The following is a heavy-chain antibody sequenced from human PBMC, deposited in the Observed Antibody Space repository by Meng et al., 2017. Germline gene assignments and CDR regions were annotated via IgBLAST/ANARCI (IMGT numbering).Heavy chain of an antibody. CDR1: GCTFSSYT. V-gene: IGHV1-69*02. J-gene: IGHJ2*01. CDR2: IIPILGIA. Sequence: VHRVQAGAEVNKPGSSVKVSCKASGCTFSSYTISWGRQAPGQGLEWMGRIIPILGIANNAQKFQGRVTITADKSTSTAYMELSSLRSEDTAVYYCARSKDGYNYWYFDLWGRGTLVTVSS. D-gene: IGHD5-24*01. CDR3: ARSKDGYNYWYFDL.